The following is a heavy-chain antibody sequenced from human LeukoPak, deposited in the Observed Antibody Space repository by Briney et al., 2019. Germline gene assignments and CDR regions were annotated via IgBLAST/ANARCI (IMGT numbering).Heavy chain of an antibody. Sequence: SVKVSCKASGFTFTSSAMQWVRQARGQRLEWIGWIVVGSGNTNYAQKFQERVTITRDMSTSTADMELRSLRSEDTAVSYCAAGELELLQGDYWGQGTLVTVSS. D-gene: IGHD1-26*01. CDR3: AAGELELLQGDY. CDR2: IVVGSGNT. V-gene: IGHV1-58*02. J-gene: IGHJ4*02. CDR1: GFTFTSSA.